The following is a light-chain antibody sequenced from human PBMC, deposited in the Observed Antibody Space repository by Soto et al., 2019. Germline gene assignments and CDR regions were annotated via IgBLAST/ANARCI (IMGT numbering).Light chain of an antibody. V-gene: IGKV3D-20*02. CDR2: DAS. CDR1: QSVSGSY. CDR3: QQYNDWPLT. Sequence: EIVLTQSPGTLSLSPGERATLSCRASQSVSGSYLAWYQQKPGQAPRLLIYDASSRATGIPDRFSGSGSGTDFTLTISSLQSEDFAVYYCQQYNDWPLTFGGGTKVDIK. J-gene: IGKJ4*01.